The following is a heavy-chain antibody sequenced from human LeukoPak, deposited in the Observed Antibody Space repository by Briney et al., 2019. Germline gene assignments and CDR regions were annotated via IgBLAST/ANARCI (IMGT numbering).Heavy chain of an antibody. D-gene: IGHD5-24*01. CDR2: ISSSSSYI. V-gene: IGHV3-21*01. CDR1: GFTFSSYS. CDR3: AREEMAVRKWYFDL. J-gene: IGHJ2*01. Sequence: GGSLRLSCAASGFTFSSYSMNWVRQAPGKGLEWVSSISSSSSYIYYAVSVKGRFTISRDNAENTLYLQMNSLRAEDTAVYFCAREEMAVRKWYFDLWGRGTLVTVSS.